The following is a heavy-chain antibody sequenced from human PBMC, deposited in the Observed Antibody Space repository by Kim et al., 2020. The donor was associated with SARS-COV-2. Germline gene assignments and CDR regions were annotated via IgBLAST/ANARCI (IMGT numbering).Heavy chain of an antibody. CDR2: IYSGGST. CDR1: GFTVSSNY. CDR3: ARGPEGMDV. J-gene: IGHJ6*02. Sequence: GGSLRLSCAASGFTVSSNYMSWVRQAPGKGLEWVSLIYSGGSTFYADSVQGRFTISRDNSKNTLYLQMNSLRAEDTSVYFCARGPEGMDVWGQGTTVTVSS. V-gene: IGHV3-53*01.